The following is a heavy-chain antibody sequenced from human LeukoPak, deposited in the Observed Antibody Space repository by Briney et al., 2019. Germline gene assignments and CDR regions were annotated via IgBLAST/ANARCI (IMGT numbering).Heavy chain of an antibody. V-gene: IGHV1-69*05. CDR3: ARESSIRYKGSCYQCWFDP. J-gene: IGHJ5*02. D-gene: IGHD2-15*01. CDR2: IIPIFGTA. CDR1: GGTFSSYA. Sequence: SVKVSCKASGGTFSSYAISWVRQAPGQGLEWMGGIIPIFGTANYAQKLQGRVTMTTDTSTSTAYMELRSLRSDDTAVYYCARESSIRYKGSCYQCWFDPWGQGTLVTVSS.